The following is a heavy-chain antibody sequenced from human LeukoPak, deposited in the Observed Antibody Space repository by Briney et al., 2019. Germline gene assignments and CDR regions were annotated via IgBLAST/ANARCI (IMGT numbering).Heavy chain of an antibody. Sequence: GGSLRLSCAASGFTFSSYSMNWVRQAPGKGLEWVSSISSSSSYIYYADSVKGRFTIPRDNAKNSLYLQMNSLRAEDTAVYYCARDSHEVVTIFGRPYYYYGMDVWGQGTTVTVSS. CDR2: ISSSSSYI. D-gene: IGHD3-3*01. V-gene: IGHV3-21*01. J-gene: IGHJ6*02. CDR1: GFTFSSYS. CDR3: ARDSHEVVTIFGRPYYYYGMDV.